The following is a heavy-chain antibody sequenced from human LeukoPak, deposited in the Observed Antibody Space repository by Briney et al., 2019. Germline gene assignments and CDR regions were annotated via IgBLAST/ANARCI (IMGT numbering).Heavy chain of an antibody. V-gene: IGHV3-64D*06. CDR2: ISSNGGST. J-gene: IGHJ4*02. CDR3: VKGAVGTAPFDY. CDR1: GFTFSSYA. Sequence: GGSLRLSCPASGFTFSSYAMHWVRQAPGKGLEYVSPISSNGGSTYYADSVKGRFTISRDNSKNTPYLQMSSLRAEDTAVYYCVKGAVGTAPFDYWGQGTLVTVSS. D-gene: IGHD4-23*01.